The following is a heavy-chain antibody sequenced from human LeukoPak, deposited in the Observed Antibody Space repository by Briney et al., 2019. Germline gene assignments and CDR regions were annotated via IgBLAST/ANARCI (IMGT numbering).Heavy chain of an antibody. D-gene: IGHD2-2*01. CDR2: ISSSGSII. CDR1: GFTFSSYE. V-gene: IGHV3-48*03. CDR3: ARDNLRCSSTSCYEAVDY. J-gene: IGHJ4*02. Sequence: PGGSLRLSYAASGFTFSSYEMNWVRQAPGKGLEWVSYISSSGSIIYYADSVKGRFTISRDNAKNSLYLQMNSLRAEDTAVYYCARDNLRCSSTSCYEAVDYWGQGTLVTVSS.